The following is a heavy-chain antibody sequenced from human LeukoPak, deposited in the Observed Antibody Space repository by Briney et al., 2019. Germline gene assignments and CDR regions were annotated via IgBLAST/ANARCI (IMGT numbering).Heavy chain of an antibody. Sequence: GGSLRLSCADSGFTFSNYEMNWVRQAPGKGLEWVSYISSSGNTIYQADSVKGRFTISRDNAKNSLYLQMTSLRAEDTAVYYCARGVYDSSGYYHYWGQGTLVTVSS. V-gene: IGHV3-48*03. D-gene: IGHD3-22*01. CDR3: ARGVYDSSGYYHY. CDR1: GFTFSNYE. J-gene: IGHJ4*02. CDR2: ISSSGNTI.